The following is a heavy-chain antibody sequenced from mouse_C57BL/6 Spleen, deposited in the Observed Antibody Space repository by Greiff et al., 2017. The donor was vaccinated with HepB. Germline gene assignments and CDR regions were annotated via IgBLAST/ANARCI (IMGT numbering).Heavy chain of an antibody. CDR3: ARGYGSSYGFAY. J-gene: IGHJ3*01. CDR2: IDPEDGET. D-gene: IGHD1-1*01. V-gene: IGHV14-2*01. Sequence: EVQRVESGAELVKPGASVKLSCTASGFNIKDYYMHWVKQRTEQGLEWIGRIDPEDGETKYAPKFQGKATITADTSSNTAYLQLSSLTSEDTAVYYCARGYGSSYGFAYWGQGTLVTVSA. CDR1: GFNIKDYY.